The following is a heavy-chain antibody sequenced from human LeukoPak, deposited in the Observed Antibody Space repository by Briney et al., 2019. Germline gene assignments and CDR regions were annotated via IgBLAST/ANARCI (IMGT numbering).Heavy chain of an antibody. CDR1: GGSISSYY. Sequence: SETLSLTCTVSGGSISSYYWSWIRRPAGKGLEWIGRIYTSGSTNYNPSLKSRVTMSVDTSKNQFSLKLSSVTAADTAVYYCTGGLLYSVEYFQHWGQGTLVTVSS. CDR2: IYTSGST. V-gene: IGHV4-4*07. CDR3: TGGLLYSVEYFQH. J-gene: IGHJ1*01. D-gene: IGHD2-2*02.